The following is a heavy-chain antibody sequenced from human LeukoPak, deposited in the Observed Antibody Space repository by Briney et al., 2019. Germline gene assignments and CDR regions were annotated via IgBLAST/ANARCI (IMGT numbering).Heavy chain of an antibody. D-gene: IGHD3-22*01. CDR2: ISTNGGST. Sequence: GGPLRLSCEASGFTFGSYAMSWVRQAPGKGLEWVSGISTNGGSTSYADSVKGRLTISRDNPRKMLYMEMNSLRAEDTAVYYCSVMHRYYDGSGYWVQWGQGTLVTVSS. CDR3: SVMHRYYDGSGYWVQ. V-gene: IGHV3-23*01. J-gene: IGHJ4*02. CDR1: GFTFGSYA.